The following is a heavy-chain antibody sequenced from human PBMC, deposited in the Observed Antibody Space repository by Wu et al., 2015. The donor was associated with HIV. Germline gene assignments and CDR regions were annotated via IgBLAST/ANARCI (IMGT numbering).Heavy chain of an antibody. CDR2: LNPSNGRT. CDR1: GYTFNTYH. CDR3: ARREFGENYFDY. D-gene: IGHD3-10*01. V-gene: IGHV1-8*01. Sequence: QVQLEQSGAEVKKPGASVKVSRRASGYTFNTYHINWVRQAPGQGLEWMGWLNPSNGRTVLAQKFQGRITMTRSVSISTAYMELSSLRSDDTAVYYCARREFGENYFDYWGQGSLVTVSS. J-gene: IGHJ4*02.